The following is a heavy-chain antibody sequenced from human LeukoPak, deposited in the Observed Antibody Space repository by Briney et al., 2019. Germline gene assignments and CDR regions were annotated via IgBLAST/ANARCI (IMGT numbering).Heavy chain of an antibody. CDR3: ARDAPMGVFDY. Sequence: RSSETLSLTCTVSGGSITSYYWTWIRQPAGKGLEWIGRIYTSGSTSYNPSLKSRVTMSVDTSKNQFSLKLRSVTAADTAVYYCARDAPMGVFDYWGQGTLVTVSS. J-gene: IGHJ4*02. CDR1: GGSITSYY. V-gene: IGHV4-4*07. D-gene: IGHD1-26*01. CDR2: IYTSGST.